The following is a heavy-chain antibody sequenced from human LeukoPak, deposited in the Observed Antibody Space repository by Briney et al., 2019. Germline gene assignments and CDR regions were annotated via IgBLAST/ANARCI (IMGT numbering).Heavy chain of an antibody. CDR3: ARELSGSYYEFDY. CDR1: GFTFGDYA. Sequence: GRSLRLSCTASGFTFGDYAMSWVRQAPGKGLEWVGFIRTKAYGGTTEYAASVKGRFTISRDDSKSIVYLQMNSLKTEDTAVYYCARELSGSYYEFDYWGQGTLVTVSS. D-gene: IGHD1-26*01. CDR2: IRTKAYGGTT. J-gene: IGHJ4*02. V-gene: IGHV3-49*04.